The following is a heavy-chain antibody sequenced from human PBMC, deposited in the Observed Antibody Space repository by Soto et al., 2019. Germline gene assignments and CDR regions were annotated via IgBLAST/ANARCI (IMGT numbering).Heavy chain of an antibody. V-gene: IGHV4-39*01. CDR1: GGSISSSSYY. CDR2: IYYSGST. D-gene: IGHD2-15*01. CDR3: ARGGVVVAATHRAYNWFDP. J-gene: IGHJ5*02. Sequence: NPSETLSLTCTVSGGSISSSSYYWGWIRQPPGKGLEWIGSIYYSGSTYYNPSLKSRVTISVDTSKNQFSLKLSSATAADTAVYYCARGGVVVAATHRAYNWFDPWGQGTLVTVSS.